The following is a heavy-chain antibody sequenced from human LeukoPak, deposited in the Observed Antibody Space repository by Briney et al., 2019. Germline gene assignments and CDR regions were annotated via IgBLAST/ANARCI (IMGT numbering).Heavy chain of an antibody. CDR3: ARGLVVGATKRNYYYMDV. CDR2: MNPNSGNT. Sequence: ASVRVSCKASGYTFTSYDINWVRQATGQGLEWMGWMNPNSGNTGYAQKFQGRVTITRNTSISTAYMELSSLRSEDTAVYYCARGLVVGATKRNYYYMDVWGKGTTVTVSS. D-gene: IGHD1-26*01. J-gene: IGHJ6*03. V-gene: IGHV1-8*03. CDR1: GYTFTSYD.